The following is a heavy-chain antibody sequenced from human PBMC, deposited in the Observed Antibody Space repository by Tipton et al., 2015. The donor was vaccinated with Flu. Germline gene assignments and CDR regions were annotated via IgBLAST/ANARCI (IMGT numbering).Heavy chain of an antibody. Sequence: TLSLTCSVYGGSFSGYYWTWIRQPPGKGLEWIGEINHSGSTHYSSSLKSRVTMSVDSSKNQFSLHLSSVTAADTAVYYCARVSPRRVTAIVVVMLPEGYFDYWGQGTLVSVSS. CDR2: INHSGST. CDR3: ARVSPRRVTAIVVVMLPEGYFDY. J-gene: IGHJ4*02. V-gene: IGHV4-34*01. CDR1: GGSFSGYY. D-gene: IGHD3-22*01.